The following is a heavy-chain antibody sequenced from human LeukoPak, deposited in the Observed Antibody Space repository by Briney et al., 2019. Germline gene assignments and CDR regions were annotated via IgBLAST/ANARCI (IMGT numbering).Heavy chain of an antibody. CDR2: TYQRSNWYN. CDR3: AGGGYSFGPFDP. Sequence: SQTLSLTCAISGDRVANNYAAWNWIRRSPSRGLEWLGRTYQRSNWYNDYAVSVKSRITIRPDTSKNQFSLQLNSVTPDDTAVYYCAGGGYSFGPFDPWGQGTLVTVSS. J-gene: IGHJ5*02. V-gene: IGHV6-1*01. D-gene: IGHD5-18*01. CDR1: GDRVANNYAA.